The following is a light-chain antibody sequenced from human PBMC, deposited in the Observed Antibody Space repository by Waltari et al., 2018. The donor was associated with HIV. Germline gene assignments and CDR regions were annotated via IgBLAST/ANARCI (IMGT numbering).Light chain of an antibody. CDR3: SSYGDSLRVL. CDR1: SSHLGAYDY. J-gene: IGLJ3*02. Sequence: QSALTQPPSASGSLGQSVTFSCTGSSSHLGAYDYVSWFQQHPLSAPKLLLYEVTRRPSTVSDRFSGSRSGSTAFLTVAGLQPDDEATYFCSSYGDSLRVLFGGGTNVTVL. CDR2: EVT. V-gene: IGLV2-8*01.